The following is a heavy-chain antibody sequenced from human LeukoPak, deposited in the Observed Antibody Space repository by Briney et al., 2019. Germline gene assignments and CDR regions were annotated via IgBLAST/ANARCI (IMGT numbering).Heavy chain of an antibody. CDR3: SRGSYRMDV. J-gene: IGHJ6*02. CDR2: INSDGSST. CDR1: GFTFSTYW. Sequence: GGSLRLSCAASGFTFSTYWMHWVRQAPGEGLVCVSRINSDGSSTTYADSVKGRFTISRDNAKNTLYLQMNSLRDEDTAVFYCSRGSYRMDVWGQGTTVTVSS. V-gene: IGHV3-74*01.